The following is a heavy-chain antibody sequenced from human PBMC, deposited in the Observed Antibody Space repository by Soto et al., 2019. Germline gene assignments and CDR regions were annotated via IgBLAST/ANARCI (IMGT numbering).Heavy chain of an antibody. CDR1: GGSFSGYY. D-gene: IGHD3-3*02. CDR3: ARARIPFSGALDI. J-gene: IGHJ3*02. Sequence: PSETLSLTCAVYGGSFSGYYWTWIRQPPGKGLEWIGEIIHTGSTNYNPSLESRVTISVDTSEKQFSLKLSSVTAADTAVYHCARARIPFSGALDIWGQGTVVTVS. CDR2: IIHTGST. V-gene: IGHV4-34*12.